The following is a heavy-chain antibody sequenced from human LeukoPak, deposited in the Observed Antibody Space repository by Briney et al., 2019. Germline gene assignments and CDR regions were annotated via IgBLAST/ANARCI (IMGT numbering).Heavy chain of an antibody. CDR2: MNPNSGNT. V-gene: IGHV1-8*01. CDR1: GYTSISYD. Sequence: ASVKVSCKASGYTSISYDPYCVRQATGQGLEWMGWMNPNSGNTGYAQKFQGRVTMTRNTSLSAAYMELSNLRSEDTAVYYCAREIHIRHDYCGHETLVTVSS. J-gene: IGHJ4*01. D-gene: IGHD2-21*01. CDR3: AREIHIRHDY.